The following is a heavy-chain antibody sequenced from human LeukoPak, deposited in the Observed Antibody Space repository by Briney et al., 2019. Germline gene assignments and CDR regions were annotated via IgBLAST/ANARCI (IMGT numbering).Heavy chain of an antibody. Sequence: GGSLRLSCAASGFTFSNYAMNWVRQAPGQGLEWVSALSGSGGTTYYADSVKGRFTISRDNGKNTLYLQMNSLRAEDTAVYYCAKDLGFSYPRHLDYWGQGTLVTVSS. CDR1: GFTFSNYA. V-gene: IGHV3-23*01. J-gene: IGHJ4*02. CDR3: AKDLGFSYPRHLDY. CDR2: LSGSGGTT. D-gene: IGHD1-26*01.